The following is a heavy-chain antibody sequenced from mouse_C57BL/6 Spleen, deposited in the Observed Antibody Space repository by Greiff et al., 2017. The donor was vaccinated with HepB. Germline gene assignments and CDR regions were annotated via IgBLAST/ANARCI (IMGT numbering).Heavy chain of an antibody. CDR1: GFSLTSYA. CDR2: IWPGGGT. CDR3: ASSYYSNPNNDAMDY. V-gene: IGHV2-9-1*01. J-gene: IGHJ4*01. D-gene: IGHD2-5*01. Sequence: QVQLQQSGPGLVAPSQRLSITCTVSGFSLTSYAISWVRQPPGKGLEWLGVIWPGGGTNYNSALKYRLSISKDNSKSQVFLKMNSLQTDYTGRYYCASSYYSNPNNDAMDYWGQGTSVTVSS.